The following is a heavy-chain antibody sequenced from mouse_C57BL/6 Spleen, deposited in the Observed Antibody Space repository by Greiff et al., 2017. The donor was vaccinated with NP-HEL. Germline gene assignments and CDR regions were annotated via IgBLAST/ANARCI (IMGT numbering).Heavy chain of an antibody. CDR1: GFNIKDYY. Sequence: VQLKESGAELVKPGASVKLSCTASGFNIKDYYMHWVKQRTEQGLEWIGRIDPEDGETKYAPKFQGKATITADTSSNTAYLQLSSLTSEDTAVYYCARGGDYSNYVDYYAMDYWGQGTSVTVSS. CDR2: IDPEDGET. D-gene: IGHD2-5*01. CDR3: ARGGDYSNYVDYYAMDY. V-gene: IGHV14-2*01. J-gene: IGHJ4*01.